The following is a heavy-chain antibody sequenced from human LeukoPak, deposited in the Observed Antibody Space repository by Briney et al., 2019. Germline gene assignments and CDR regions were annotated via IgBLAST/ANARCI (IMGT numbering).Heavy chain of an antibody. CDR2: IYNSGST. Sequence: SETLSLTCTVSGGSISSSSYYWGWIRQPPGTGLEWIGSIYNSGSTYYNPSLKSRVTISVDTSKNHFSLKLSSVTAADTAVYYCARHNAGYNPHRYIDVSGKGTTVTVSS. V-gene: IGHV4-39*01. J-gene: IGHJ6*03. CDR1: GGSISSSSYY. D-gene: IGHD5-24*01. CDR3: ARHNAGYNPHRYIDV.